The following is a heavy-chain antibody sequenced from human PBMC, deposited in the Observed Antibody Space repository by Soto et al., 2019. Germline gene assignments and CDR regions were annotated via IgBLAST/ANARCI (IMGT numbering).Heavy chain of an antibody. Sequence: EVQLLESGGGLVQPGGTLTLSCAASGFTSSHYWMHWVRQVPGRGLVWVSRLNYDGSSTHYADSVRGRFTISRDNAKNTLYLQMSSLRVEDTAIYYCVRSSFGCFDYWGQGTVVTVSS. CDR2: LNYDGSST. J-gene: IGHJ4*02. D-gene: IGHD5-18*01. CDR1: GFTSSHYW. CDR3: VRSSFGCFDY. V-gene: IGHV3-74*01.